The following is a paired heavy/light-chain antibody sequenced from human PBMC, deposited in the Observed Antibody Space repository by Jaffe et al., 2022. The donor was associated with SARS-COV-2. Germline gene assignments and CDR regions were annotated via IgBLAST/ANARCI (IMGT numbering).Heavy chain of an antibody. D-gene: IGHD2-2*01. V-gene: IGHV3-21*01. CDR1: GFTFSSHS. Sequence: EVQLVESGGGLVKPGGSLRLSCEASGFTFSSHSMNWVRQVPGKGLEWVSSISGSSSYIDYADSVKGRFTISRDNAKNALYLQMSSLRAEDTAVYYCARDRGRAAVVPAATRGYGMDVWGQGTTVTVSS. CDR2: ISGSSSYI. J-gene: IGHJ6*02. CDR3: ARDRGRAAVVPAATRGYGMDV.
Light chain of an antibody. CDR1: QSVSGSY. J-gene: IGKJ4*01. CDR3: QQYGGSPKVT. CDR2: GAS. V-gene: IGKV3-20*01. Sequence: EIVLTQSPGTLSLSPGERATLSCRASQSVSGSYLAWYQQKPGQAPRLLIYGASSRATGIPDRFSGSGSGTDFTLTISRLEPEDFAVYYCQQYGGSPKVTFGGGTKVEIK.